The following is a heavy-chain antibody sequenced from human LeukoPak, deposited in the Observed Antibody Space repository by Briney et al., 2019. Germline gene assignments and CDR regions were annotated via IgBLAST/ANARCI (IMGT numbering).Heavy chain of an antibody. CDR1: GDSITSSNW. CDR2: IYHSGST. V-gene: IGHV4-4*02. Sequence: SETLSLTCAVSGDSITSSNWWSWVRQPPEKGLEWIGEIYHSGSTNYNPSLKSRVTMSVDTSKNQFSLKLSSVTAADTAVYYCASDRNWFDPWGQGTLATVSS. CDR3: ASDRNWFDP. J-gene: IGHJ5*02.